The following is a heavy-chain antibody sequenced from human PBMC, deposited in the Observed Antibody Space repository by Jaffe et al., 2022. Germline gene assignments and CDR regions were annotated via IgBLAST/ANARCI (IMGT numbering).Heavy chain of an antibody. Sequence: KLVGSGGGLVQPGGSLRLSCVASGFTFSDYWMSWVRLAPGKGLEWVANIRPDGSQQNYVDSVTGRFIVSRDNAKNSLYLQANSLRAEDTAVYYCVKDRRYMDVWGTGTTVTVSS. V-gene: IGHV3-7*01. J-gene: IGHJ6*03. CDR1: GFTFSDYW. CDR3: VKDRRYMDV. CDR2: IRPDGSQQ.